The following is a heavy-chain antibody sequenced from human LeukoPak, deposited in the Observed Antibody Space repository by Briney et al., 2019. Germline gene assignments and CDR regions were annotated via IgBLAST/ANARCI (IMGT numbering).Heavy chain of an antibody. CDR2: INWDGSST. J-gene: IGHJ4*02. CDR1: GFTFDDYG. D-gene: IGHD3-10*01. Sequence: GGSLRLSCAASGFTFDDYGMSWVRQAPGKGLEWVSGINWDGSSTGYEDSVKGRFTISRDNSKNTVSLQMSSLRAEDTALYYCAKGSGNGYGSGPFDYWGQGTLVTVSS. V-gene: IGHV3-20*04. CDR3: AKGSGNGYGSGPFDY.